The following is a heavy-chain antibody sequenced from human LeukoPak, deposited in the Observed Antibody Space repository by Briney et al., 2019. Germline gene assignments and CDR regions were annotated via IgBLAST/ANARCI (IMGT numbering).Heavy chain of an antibody. CDR1: GGSFSGYY. V-gene: IGHV4-34*01. D-gene: IGHD3-22*01. CDR3: ARWLHHYYMDV. CDR2: INHSGST. J-gene: IGHJ6*03. Sequence: SETLSLTCAVYGGSFSGYYWSWIRQPPGKGLEWIGEINHSGSTNYNPSLKSRVTISVDTSKNQFSLKLSSVTAADTAVYYCARWLHHYYMDVWGKGTTVTISS.